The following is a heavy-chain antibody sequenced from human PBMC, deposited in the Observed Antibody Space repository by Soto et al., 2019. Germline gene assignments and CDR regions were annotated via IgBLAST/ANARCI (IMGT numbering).Heavy chain of an antibody. J-gene: IGHJ4*02. Sequence: EVQLVESRGGLAKPGGSLRLSCAASGFTFSSYSMNWVRQAPGKGLEWVSSISSSSSYIYYADSVKGRFTISRDNAKNSLYLQMNSLRAEDTAVYYCARDGIQDIVATIAFDYWGQGTLVTVSS. CDR1: GFTFSSYS. CDR3: ARDGIQDIVATIAFDY. D-gene: IGHD5-12*01. CDR2: ISSSSSYI. V-gene: IGHV3-21*01.